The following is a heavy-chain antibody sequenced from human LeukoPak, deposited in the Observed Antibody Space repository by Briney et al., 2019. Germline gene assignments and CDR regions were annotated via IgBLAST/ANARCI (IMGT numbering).Heavy chain of an antibody. CDR3: ASKSWIQLWAPFDY. V-gene: IGHV3-66*02. CDR2: IYSCGST. J-gene: IGHJ4*02. D-gene: IGHD5-18*01. CDR1: GFTVSSNY. Sequence: PGGSLRLSCAASGFTVSSNYMSWVRQAPGKGLEWVSVIYSCGSTYCADSVKGRFTISRDNSKNTLYLQMNSLRAEDTAVYYCASKSWIQLWAPFDYWGQGTLVTVSS.